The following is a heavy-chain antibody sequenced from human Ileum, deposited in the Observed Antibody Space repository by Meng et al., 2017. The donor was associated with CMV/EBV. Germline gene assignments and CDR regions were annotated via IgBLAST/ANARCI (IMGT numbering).Heavy chain of an antibody. CDR3: ARGIAAADPYYFDY. D-gene: IGHD6-13*01. CDR2: IYSGGST. J-gene: IGHJ4*02. V-gene: IGHV3-66*02. CDR1: GFTVSSNY. Sequence: GESLKISCAASGFTVSSNYMSWVRQAPGKGLEWVSVIYSGGSTYYADSVKGRFTISRDNSKNALYLQMNSLRAEDTAVYYCARGIAAADPYYFDYWGQGTLVTVSS.